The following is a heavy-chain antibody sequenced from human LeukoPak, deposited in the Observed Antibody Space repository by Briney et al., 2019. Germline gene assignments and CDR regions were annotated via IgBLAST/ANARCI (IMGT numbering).Heavy chain of an antibody. J-gene: IGHJ6*02. Sequence: GGSLRLSCAASGFTFSSYGMHWVRQAPGKGLEWVAATWYDGSNKYYADSVKGRFTISRDTSKNTLYLQMNSLRVDDTAVYYCAKAASSSWYDLMDLWGQGTTVTVSS. CDR2: TWYDGSNK. CDR3: AKAASSSWYDLMDL. V-gene: IGHV3-33*06. D-gene: IGHD6-13*01. CDR1: GFTFSSYG.